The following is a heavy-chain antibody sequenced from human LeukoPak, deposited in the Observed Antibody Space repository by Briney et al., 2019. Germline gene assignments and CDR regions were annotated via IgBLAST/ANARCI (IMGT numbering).Heavy chain of an antibody. CDR3: AREGVARHFDL. CDR1: DGSIKDYY. J-gene: IGHJ2*01. D-gene: IGHD6-13*01. CDR2: IFYSGRT. V-gene: IGHV4-59*01. Sequence: SETLSLTCSVSDGSIKDYYWSWIRQPPGKGLEWIGYIFYSGRTNYNPSLKSRFTMSLDTSKNQFSLKLSSVTAADTAVYYCAREGVARHFDLWGRGTLVTVSS.